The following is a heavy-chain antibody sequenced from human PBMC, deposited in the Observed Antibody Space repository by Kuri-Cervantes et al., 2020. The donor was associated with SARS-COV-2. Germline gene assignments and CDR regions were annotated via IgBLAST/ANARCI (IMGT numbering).Heavy chain of an antibody. Sequence: SETLSLTCTVSGGPISSNNYLWGWIRQPPGKGLEWIGEINHSGSTNYNPSLKSLVTISVDTSKNQFSLKLSSVTAADTAVYYCARVLNSGSYPYRGNWFDPWGQGTLVTVSS. J-gene: IGHJ5*02. CDR3: ARVLNSGSYPYRGNWFDP. CDR1: GGPISSNNYL. CDR2: INHSGST. V-gene: IGHV4-39*07. D-gene: IGHD3-10*01.